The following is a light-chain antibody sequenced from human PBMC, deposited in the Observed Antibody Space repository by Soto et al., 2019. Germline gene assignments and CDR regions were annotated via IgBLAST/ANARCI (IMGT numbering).Light chain of an antibody. CDR3: QQYNSLYP. J-gene: IGKJ2*01. Sequence: DIQMTQSPSTLSASVGDRVTITCRASQSISSWLAWYQQKPGKAPKLLIYKASSLESGVPSRFSGSGSGTEFPLTISSLQPDDFATYYCQQYNSLYPFGQGTQLEIK. CDR1: QSISSW. V-gene: IGKV1-5*03. CDR2: KAS.